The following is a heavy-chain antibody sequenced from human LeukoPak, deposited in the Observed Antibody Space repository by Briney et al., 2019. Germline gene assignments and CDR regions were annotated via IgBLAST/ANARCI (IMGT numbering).Heavy chain of an antibody. J-gene: IGHJ4*02. V-gene: IGHV3-48*03. CDR3: ARNSLGYCSGGSCYPDY. CDR1: GFTFSSYE. D-gene: IGHD2-15*01. CDR2: ISCSGSTI. Sequence: PGGSLRLSCAASGFTFSSYEMNWVRQAPGKGLEWVSYISCSGSTIYYADSVKGRFTISRDNAKNSLYLQMNSLRAEDTAVYYCARNSLGYCSGGSCYPDYWGQGTLVTVSS.